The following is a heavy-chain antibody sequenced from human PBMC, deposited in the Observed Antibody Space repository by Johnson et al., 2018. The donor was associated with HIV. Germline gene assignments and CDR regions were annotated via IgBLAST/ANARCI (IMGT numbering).Heavy chain of an antibody. CDR3: ARELSHDAFDI. J-gene: IGHJ3*02. Sequence: VQLVESGGGVVRPGGSLRLSCAASGFTFNDYAMHWVRQTPGKGLEWVAGISWKSDTIGYADSVKGRFTISRDNAKNTLYLQMNSLRAEDTAAYYCARELSHDAFDIWGQGTMVTVSS. D-gene: IGHD3-3*02. V-gene: IGHV3-9*01. CDR1: GFTFNDYA. CDR2: ISWKSDTI.